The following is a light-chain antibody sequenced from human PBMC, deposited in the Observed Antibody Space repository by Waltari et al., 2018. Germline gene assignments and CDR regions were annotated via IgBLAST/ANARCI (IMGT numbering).Light chain of an antibody. J-gene: IGKJ1*01. CDR3: HQYYTTPRT. V-gene: IGKV4-1*01. Sequence: DTVLPRSPDSLHVSLGARATLNCKSRQSVLDYYNSKTYLAWYQQKPGQPPRLLISWAFTRESGVPERFSGSGSRTDFTLSIASLQAEDVAVYYCHQYYTTPRTFGQGTRVEI. CDR2: WAF. CDR1: QSVLDYYNSKTY.